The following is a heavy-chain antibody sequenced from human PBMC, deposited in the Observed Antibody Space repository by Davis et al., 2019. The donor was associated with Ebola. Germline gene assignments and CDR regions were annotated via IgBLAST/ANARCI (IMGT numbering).Heavy chain of an antibody. Sequence: PGGSLRLSCAASGFTFSSYWMSWVRQAPGKGLEWVANIKQDGSEKYYVDSVKGRFTISRDNSKNTLYLQMNSLRAEDTAVYYCAKNSGYDSGRSRGAPAYYFDYWGQGTLVTVSS. J-gene: IGHJ4*02. D-gene: IGHD5-12*01. CDR2: IKQDGSEK. CDR3: AKNSGYDSGRSRGAPAYYFDY. CDR1: GFTFSSYW. V-gene: IGHV3-7*03.